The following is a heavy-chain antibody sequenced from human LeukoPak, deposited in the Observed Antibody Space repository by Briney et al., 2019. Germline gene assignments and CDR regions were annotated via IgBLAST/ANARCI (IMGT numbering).Heavy chain of an antibody. D-gene: IGHD2-2*01. Sequence: PSETLSLTCTVSAGSISSSTYYWGWIRQPPGKGLEWIVSIFYIGSTYYNPSLKSRVTISVDTSKNQFSLKLSSVTAADTAVYYCLRYCTSISCYHYCGMDVWGQGTTVTVSS. CDR1: AGSISSSTYY. V-gene: IGHV4-39*01. J-gene: IGHJ6*02. CDR3: LRYCTSISCYHYCGMDV. CDR2: IFYIGST.